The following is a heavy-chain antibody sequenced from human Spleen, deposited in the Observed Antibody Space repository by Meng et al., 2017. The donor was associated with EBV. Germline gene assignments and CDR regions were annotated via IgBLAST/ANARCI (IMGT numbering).Heavy chain of an antibody. CDR3: SRDLAGSDDY. V-gene: IGHV3-74*01. CDR1: GFTFSRYW. Sequence: EVEPVESGGALVPPGGSLRLSCATSGFTFSRYWMHWVRQTPGKGLVWVSRTNEYGTITNYADSVKGRFTISRDNAKNTLYLQMNSLRAEDTALYYCSRDLAGSDDYWGQGTLVTVSS. J-gene: IGHJ4*02. CDR2: TNEYGTIT. D-gene: IGHD1-14*01.